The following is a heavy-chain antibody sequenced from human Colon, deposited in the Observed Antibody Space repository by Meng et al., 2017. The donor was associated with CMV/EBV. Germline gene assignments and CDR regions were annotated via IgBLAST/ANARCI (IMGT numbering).Heavy chain of an antibody. CDR1: GFSLSDTGVG. CDR2: IYWDDDE. CDR3: AHRLRISGVRGFDL. D-gene: IGHD3-10*01. V-gene: IGHV2-5*02. J-gene: IGHJ4*02. Sequence: FCGFSLSDTGVGVGGIRQTPGKALEWLAIIYWDDDEHYRPSLESRLTIIKDTYKSQVVLIMTNMDPVDTATYYCAHRLRISGVRGFDLWGQGTLVTVSS.